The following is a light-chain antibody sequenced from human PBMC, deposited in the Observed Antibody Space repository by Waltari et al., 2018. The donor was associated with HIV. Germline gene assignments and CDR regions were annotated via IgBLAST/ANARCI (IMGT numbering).Light chain of an antibody. J-gene: IGLJ2*01. CDR2: HDS. CDR1: KLGDKS. CDR3: QAWDNSIVV. V-gene: IGLV3-1*01. Sequence: SYEVTQPPSVSVSPGQTASITCSGDKLGDKSASWYQQKPGQSPVLVIYHDSKRPSGIPERFSGSNSGHTATLTISGTQAMDEADYYCQAWDNSIVVFGGGTKLTVL.